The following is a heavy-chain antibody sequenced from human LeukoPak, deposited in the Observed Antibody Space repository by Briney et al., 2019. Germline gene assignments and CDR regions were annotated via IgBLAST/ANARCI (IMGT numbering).Heavy chain of an antibody. Sequence: ASVTVSFKASGYTFTGYYMHWVRQAPGQGLEWMGWINPNSGGTNYAQKFQGRVTMTRDTSISTAYMELSRLRSDDTAVYYCARQYSSLGAVAGDYWGQGTLVTVSS. CDR3: ARQYSSLGAVAGDY. CDR2: INPNSGGT. V-gene: IGHV1-2*02. D-gene: IGHD6-19*01. CDR1: GYTFTGYY. J-gene: IGHJ4*02.